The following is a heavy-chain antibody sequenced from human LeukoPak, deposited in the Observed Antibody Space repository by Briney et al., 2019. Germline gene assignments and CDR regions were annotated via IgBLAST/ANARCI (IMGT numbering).Heavy chain of an antibody. D-gene: IGHD3-22*01. V-gene: IGHV1-2*02. Sequence: ASVKVSCKASGYTFTGYYMHWVRQAPGQGLEWMGWINPNGGGTNYAQKFQGRVTMTRDTSISTAYMELSRLRSDDTAVYYCARASHYYDSSGYYYVYWGQGTLVTVSS. J-gene: IGHJ4*02. CDR2: INPNGGGT. CDR3: ARASHYYDSSGYYYVY. CDR1: GYTFTGYY.